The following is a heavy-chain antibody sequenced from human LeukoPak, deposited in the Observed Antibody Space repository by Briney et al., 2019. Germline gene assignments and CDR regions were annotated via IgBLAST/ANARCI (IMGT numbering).Heavy chain of an antibody. Sequence: GASVKVSCKASGYTFTSYDINWVRQATGQGLEWMGWMNPNSGNTGYAQKFQGRVTMTRNTSISTAYMELSSLRSEDTAVYYSARLIGYCSGGSCYPYDYWGQGTLVTVSS. CDR2: MNPNSGNT. J-gene: IGHJ4*02. V-gene: IGHV1-8*01. CDR3: ARLIGYCSGGSCYPYDY. D-gene: IGHD2-15*01. CDR1: GYTFTSYD.